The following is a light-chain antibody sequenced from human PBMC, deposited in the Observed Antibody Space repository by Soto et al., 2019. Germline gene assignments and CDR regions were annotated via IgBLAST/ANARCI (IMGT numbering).Light chain of an antibody. CDR2: AES. CDR3: QQYNNWIT. Sequence: IVMTQSPATLSVSPGERYILSCRASQSISINLAWYQQKPGQSPRLLIYAESNRATGVPARFSGSWSGTEFTLTISSLQSEDFAVYYCQQYNNWITFGQGTRLDIK. J-gene: IGKJ5*01. V-gene: IGKV3-15*01. CDR1: QSISIN.